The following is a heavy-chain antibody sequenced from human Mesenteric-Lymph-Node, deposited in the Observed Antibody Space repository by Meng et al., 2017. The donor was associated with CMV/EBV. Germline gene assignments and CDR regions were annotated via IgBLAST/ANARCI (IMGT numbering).Heavy chain of an antibody. J-gene: IGHJ5*02. V-gene: IGHV3-30*02. D-gene: IGHD2-21*01. CDR2: IRYDGSYK. CDR1: GFTFSNYG. Sequence: GESLKISCAASGFTFSNYGMNWVRQAPGKGLEWVAYIRYDGSYKQYADSVMGRFTISRDNSKNTLSLQMNSLRGEDTALYFCAKVSAGNCATSSCPPESWGQGTLVTVSS. CDR3: AKVSAGNCATSSCPPES.